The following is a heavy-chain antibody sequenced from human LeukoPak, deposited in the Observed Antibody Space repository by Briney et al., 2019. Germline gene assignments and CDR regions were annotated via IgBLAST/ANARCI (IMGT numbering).Heavy chain of an antibody. CDR3: ARGSYYSPLDY. CDR1: GYTFTSYD. J-gene: IGHJ4*02. CDR2: MNPNSGNT. D-gene: IGHD3-10*01. V-gene: IGHV1-8*01. Sequence: ASVKVSCKASGYTFTSYDINWVRQATGRGLEWMGWMNPNSGNTGYAQKFQGRVTMTRNTSISTAYMELSSLRSDDTAVYYCARGSYYSPLDYWGQGTLVTGSS.